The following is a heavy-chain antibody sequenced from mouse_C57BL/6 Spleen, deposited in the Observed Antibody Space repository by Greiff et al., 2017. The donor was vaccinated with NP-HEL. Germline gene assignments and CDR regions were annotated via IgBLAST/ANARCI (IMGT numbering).Heavy chain of an antibody. D-gene: IGHD1-1*01. CDR1: GYTFTSYW. CDR2: IDPSDSYT. V-gene: IGHV1-69*01. CDR3: ARSDGSSPWYFDV. Sequence: QVQLQQPGAELVMPGASVKLSCKASGYTFTSYWMHWVKQRPGQGLEWIGEIDPSDSYTNYNQKFKGKSTLTVDKSSSTAYMQLSSLTSEDSAVYYCARSDGSSPWYFDVWGTGTTVTVSS. J-gene: IGHJ1*03.